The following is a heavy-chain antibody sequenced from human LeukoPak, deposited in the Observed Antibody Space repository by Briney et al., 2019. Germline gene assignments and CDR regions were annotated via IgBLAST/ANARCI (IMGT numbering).Heavy chain of an antibody. J-gene: IGHJ4*02. Sequence: SETLSLTCTVSGGSIGSYYWSWIRQPAGKGLEWIGRIYTSGRTNYNPSLKSRVTMSVETSKNQFSLKLTSVAAADTAVYYCARDFEGLGFFNYWGQGTLVTVSS. D-gene: IGHD3-9*01. CDR2: IYTSGRT. CDR3: ARDFEGLGFFNY. CDR1: GGSIGSYY. V-gene: IGHV4-4*07.